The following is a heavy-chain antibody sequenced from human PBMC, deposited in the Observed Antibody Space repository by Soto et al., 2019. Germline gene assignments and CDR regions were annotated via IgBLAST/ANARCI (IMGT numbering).Heavy chain of an antibody. D-gene: IGHD6-19*01. CDR2: IYSSGST. CDR1: GGSIGRYF. CDR3: ARVAVGFWYFDI. Sequence: TLSLTCTVSGGSIGRYFWSWIRQPPGKGLEWIGYIYSSGSTNYNPSFTSRVTMSADTSKNQFSLKLSSVTAADTAVYYCARVAVGFWYFDIWGRGTLVTVSS. J-gene: IGHJ2*01. V-gene: IGHV4-59*01.